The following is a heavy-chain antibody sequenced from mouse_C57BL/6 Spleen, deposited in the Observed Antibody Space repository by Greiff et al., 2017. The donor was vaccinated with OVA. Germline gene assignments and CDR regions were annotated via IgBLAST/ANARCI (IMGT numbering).Heavy chain of an antibody. D-gene: IGHD4-1*01. CDR3: SRLETGTRDWFAY. CDR1: GYSFTDYN. J-gene: IGHJ3*01. Sequence: EVQLQQSGPELVKPGASVKISCKASGYSFTDYNMNWVKQSNGKSLEWIGVINPNYGSTSYNQKFKGQATLTVDQSSSTAYMQLNSLTSEDSAVYYCSRLETGTRDWFAYWGQGTLVTVSA. CDR2: INPNYGST. V-gene: IGHV1-39*01.